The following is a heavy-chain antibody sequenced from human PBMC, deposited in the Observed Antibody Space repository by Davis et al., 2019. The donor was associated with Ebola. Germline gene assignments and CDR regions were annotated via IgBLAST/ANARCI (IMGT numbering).Heavy chain of an antibody. CDR3: ARGPSHVNFDY. Sequence: ESLKISCAASGFTFSNAWMNWIRQPPGKGLEWIGEINHSGSTNYNPSLKSRVTISVDTSKNQFSLKLSSVTAADTAVYYCARGPSHVNFDYWGQGTLVTVSS. CDR1: GFTFSNAW. J-gene: IGHJ4*02. D-gene: IGHD3-16*01. V-gene: IGHV4-34*01. CDR2: INHSGST.